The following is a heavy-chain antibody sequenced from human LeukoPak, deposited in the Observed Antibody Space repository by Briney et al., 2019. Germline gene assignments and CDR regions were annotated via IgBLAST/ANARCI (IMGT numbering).Heavy chain of an antibody. V-gene: IGHV3-23*01. D-gene: IGHD4-11*01. Sequence: VSGIIASRATSYSAASLTGPFPISRDNSKNTLYLQMNSLRAEDPAVYYCAKEMTTARYFDPWSQGTLVTVSS. CDR3: AKEMTTARYFDP. J-gene: IGHJ5*02. CDR2: IIASRATS.